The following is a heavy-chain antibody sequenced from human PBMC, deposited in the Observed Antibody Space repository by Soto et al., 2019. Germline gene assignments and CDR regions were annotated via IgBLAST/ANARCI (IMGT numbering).Heavy chain of an antibody. D-gene: IGHD6-19*01. V-gene: IGHV1-69*18. CDR3: ARDPGIAVVGRGTSFEH. CDR2: IIPLFST. J-gene: IGHJ4*02. CDR1: GDTFRNYA. Sequence: QVQLVQSGAEVKKPGSSVKVSCKASGDTFRNYAFTLVRQAPGQGLEWMGTIIPLFSTRYAQKFQGRVTMTADESTSTVYMDLSSLKSDDTAVYYCARDPGIAVVGRGTSFEHWGQGTLVTVSS.